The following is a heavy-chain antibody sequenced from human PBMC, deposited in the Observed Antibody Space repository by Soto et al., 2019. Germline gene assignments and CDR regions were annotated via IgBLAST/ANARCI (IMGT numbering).Heavy chain of an antibody. Sequence: QVQLVQSGAEVKKPGSSVKISCRASGGTFSSNTINWVRQAAGQGLEWMGGIIPLFETANYAEKFQGRITITADKSTKTEYIDLRSLRSDDTAVYYCVIKAACGGDCYALDSWGQGTLVTVSS. J-gene: IGHJ4*02. CDR3: VIKAACGGDCYALDS. CDR1: GGTFSSNT. CDR2: IIPLFETA. V-gene: IGHV1-69*06. D-gene: IGHD2-21*02.